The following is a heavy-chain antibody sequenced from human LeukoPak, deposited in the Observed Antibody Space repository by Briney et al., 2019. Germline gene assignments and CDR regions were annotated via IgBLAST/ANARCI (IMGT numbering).Heavy chain of an antibody. V-gene: IGHV3-23*01. CDR2: ISDSGGST. J-gene: IGHJ4*02. CDR3: AKDPLPSSSWYYFDY. Sequence: GGSLRLSCAASGFTFSSYAMSWVRQAPGKGLEWVSAISDSGGSTYYADSEKGRFTISRDNSKNTLYLQMNSLRAEDTAVYYCAKDPLPSSSWYYFDYWGQGTLVTVSS. D-gene: IGHD6-13*01. CDR1: GFTFSSYA.